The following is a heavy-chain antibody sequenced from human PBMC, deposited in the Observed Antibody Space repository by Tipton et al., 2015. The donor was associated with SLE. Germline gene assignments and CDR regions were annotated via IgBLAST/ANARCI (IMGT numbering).Heavy chain of an antibody. CDR2: IRSKAYGGTT. V-gene: IGHV3-49*03. Sequence: RSLRLSCTASEFTFGDYAMSWFRQAPGKGLEWVGFIRSKAYGGTTEYAASVKGRFTISRDDSKSIAYLQMNSLKTEDTAVYYCTRAGYDFWSGYYFDYWGQGTLVTVSS. CDR3: TRAGYDFWSGYYFDY. CDR1: EFTFGDYA. D-gene: IGHD3-3*01. J-gene: IGHJ4*02.